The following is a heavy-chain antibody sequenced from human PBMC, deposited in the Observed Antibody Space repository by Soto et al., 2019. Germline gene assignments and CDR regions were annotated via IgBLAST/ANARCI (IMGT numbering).Heavy chain of an antibody. CDR3: PXFVVVTAIPNYYSYGMDV. Sequence: GASVKVSCKASGGTFSSYAISWVRQAPGQGLEWMGGIIPIFGTANYAQKFQGRVTITADESTSTAYMELSSLRSEDTAVYYCPXFVVVTAIPNYYSYGMDVWGQGTLVTVSS. D-gene: IGHD2-21*02. CDR1: GGTFSSYA. V-gene: IGHV1-69*13. CDR2: IIPIFGTA. J-gene: IGHJ6*02.